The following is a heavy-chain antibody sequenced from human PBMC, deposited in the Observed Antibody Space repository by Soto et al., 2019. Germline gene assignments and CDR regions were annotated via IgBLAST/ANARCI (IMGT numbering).Heavy chain of an antibody. J-gene: IGHJ5*02. CDR2: ISGSGGST. CDR1: GFTFSAYD. D-gene: IGHD2-21*02. Sequence: GGSLRLSCAASGFTFSAYDMSWVRQAPGKGLEWVSAISGSGGSTYYADSVKGRFTISRDNAKNSLYLQMNSLRDEDTAVYYCARGLGVTNNWFDPWGQGTLVTVSS. CDR3: ARGLGVTNNWFDP. V-gene: IGHV3-23*01.